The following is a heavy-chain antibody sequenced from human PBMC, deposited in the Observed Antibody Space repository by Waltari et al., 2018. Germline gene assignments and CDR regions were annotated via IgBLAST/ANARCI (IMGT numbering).Heavy chain of an antibody. V-gene: IGHV1-2*04. CDR1: GYTFTGSY. CDR3: ARGGYYYDSSGYLFLD. CDR2: INPNSGGT. Sequence: QVQLVQSGAEVKKPGASVKVSCKASGYTFTGSYMHWVRQAPGQGLEWMGWINPNSGGTNYAQKFQGWVTMTRDTSISTAYMELSRLRSDDTAVYYCARGGYYYDSSGYLFLDWGQGTLVTVSS. D-gene: IGHD3-22*01. J-gene: IGHJ4*02.